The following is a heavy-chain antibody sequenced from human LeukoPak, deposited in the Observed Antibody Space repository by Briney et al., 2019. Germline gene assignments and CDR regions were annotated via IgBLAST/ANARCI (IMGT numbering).Heavy chain of an antibody. D-gene: IGHD3-22*01. CDR2: INHSGST. Sequence: SETLSLTCAVYCGSSSGYYWSWIRQPPGKGLEWIGEINHSGSTNYNPSLKSRFTISLDTSKNQFSLNLTSVTAADTAVYYCARDRGYYDTSGYYGDAFDIWGQGTKVTVSS. CDR1: CGSSSGYY. J-gene: IGHJ3*02. CDR3: ARDRGYYDTSGYYGDAFDI. V-gene: IGHV4-34*01.